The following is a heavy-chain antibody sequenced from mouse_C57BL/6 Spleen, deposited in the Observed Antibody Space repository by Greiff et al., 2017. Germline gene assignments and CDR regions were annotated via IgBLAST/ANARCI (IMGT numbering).Heavy chain of an antibody. CDR1: GYTFTSYT. Sequence: VQLQQSGAELARPGASVKMSCKASGYTFTSYTMHWVKQRPGQGLEWIGYINPSSGYTKYNQKFKDKATLTADKSSSTAYMQLSSLTSEDSAVYYCASTVVDSFAYWGQGTLVTVSA. CDR3: ASTVVDSFAY. CDR2: INPSSGYT. D-gene: IGHD1-1*01. J-gene: IGHJ3*01. V-gene: IGHV1-4*01.